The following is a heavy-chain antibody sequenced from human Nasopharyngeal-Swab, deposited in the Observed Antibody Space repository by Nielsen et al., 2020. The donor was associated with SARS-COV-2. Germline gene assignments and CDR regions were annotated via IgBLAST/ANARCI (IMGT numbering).Heavy chain of an antibody. CDR3: ARGEKGYSYGYYWYFDL. D-gene: IGHD5-18*01. V-gene: IGHV1-18*04. Sequence: ASVKVSCKASGYAFSDYYMHWVRQAPGQGLEWMGWISAYNGNTNYAQKLQGRVTMTTDTSTSTAYMELRSLRSDDTAVYYCARGEKGYSYGYYWYFDLWSRGTLVTVSS. CDR2: ISAYNGNT. J-gene: IGHJ2*01. CDR1: GYAFSDYY.